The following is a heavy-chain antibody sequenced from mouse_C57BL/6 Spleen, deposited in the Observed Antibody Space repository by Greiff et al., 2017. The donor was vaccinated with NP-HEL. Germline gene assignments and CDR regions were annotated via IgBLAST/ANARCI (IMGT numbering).Heavy chain of an antibody. CDR1: GYTFTDYY. D-gene: IGHD4-1*01. V-gene: IGHV1-26*01. CDR2: INPNNGGT. CDR3: ARSSWDVGGY. Sequence: EVQLQQSGPELVKPGASVKISCKASGYTFTDYYMNWVKQSHGKSLEWIGDINPNNGGTSYNQKFKGKATLTVDKSSSTAYMELRSLTSEDSAVYYCARSSWDVGGYWGQGTTLTVSS. J-gene: IGHJ2*01.